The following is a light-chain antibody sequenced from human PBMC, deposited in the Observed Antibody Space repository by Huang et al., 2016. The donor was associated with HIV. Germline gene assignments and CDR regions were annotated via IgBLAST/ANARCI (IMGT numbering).Light chain of an antibody. Sequence: DIVMTQSPLSLPVTPGEPASISCRSSQSLLHSNGYNYLDWYLQKPGQSPQLLIYLGFKRASGVPDRFSGIGSGTDFTLKISRVEAEDVGVYYCMQSLQTPLTFGQGTKVEIK. CDR3: MQSLQTPLT. J-gene: IGKJ1*01. V-gene: IGKV2-28*01. CDR1: QSLLHSNGYNY. CDR2: LGF.